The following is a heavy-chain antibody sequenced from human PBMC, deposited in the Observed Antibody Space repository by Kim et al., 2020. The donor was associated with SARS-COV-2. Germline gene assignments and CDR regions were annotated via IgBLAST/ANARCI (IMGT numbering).Heavy chain of an antibody. J-gene: IGHJ3*02. CDR3: ARDGGSASWYAVDI. V-gene: IGHV3-13*01. D-gene: IGHD6-13*01. Sequence: PGSVKGRFTSSRENAKNSLYLQMNSRRAGDTAVYYCARDGGSASWYAVDIWGQGTMVTVSS.